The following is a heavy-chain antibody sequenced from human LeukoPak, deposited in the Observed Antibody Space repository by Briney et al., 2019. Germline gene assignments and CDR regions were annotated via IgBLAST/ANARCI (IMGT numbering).Heavy chain of an antibody. Sequence: GGSLRLSCAASGFTFSGHALHWVRQTPGEGLEWVSDISNDGSKVFYADSVKGRFTISRDNSKRTLYLQMSSLRTEDTAVYYCVRALGPTAVNNWFDLWGQGTVVTVSS. V-gene: IGHV3-30-3*01. CDR3: VRALGPTAVNNWFDL. D-gene: IGHD2-2*01. CDR1: GFTFSGHA. CDR2: ISNDGSKV. J-gene: IGHJ5*02.